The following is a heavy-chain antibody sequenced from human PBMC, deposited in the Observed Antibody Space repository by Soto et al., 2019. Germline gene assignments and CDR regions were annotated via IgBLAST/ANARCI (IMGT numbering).Heavy chain of an antibody. CDR1: GYTFTSYG. CDR3: AGDAAAGTLDY. V-gene: IGHV1-18*01. CDR2: ISAYNGNT. J-gene: IGHJ4*02. Sequence: QVQLVQSGAEVKKPGASVKVSCKASGYTFTSYGISWVRQAPGQGLEWMGLISAYNGNTNYAQKLQGRGTMTTDTSPSTASMELRSLRSDDPAVYFCAGDAAAGTLDYWGQGTLVTVSS. D-gene: IGHD6-13*01.